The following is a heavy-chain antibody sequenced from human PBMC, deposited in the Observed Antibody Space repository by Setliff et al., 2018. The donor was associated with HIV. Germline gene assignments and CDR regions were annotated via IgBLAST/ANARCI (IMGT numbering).Heavy chain of an antibody. J-gene: IGHJ4*02. CDR2: IFISGIT. V-gene: IGHV4-4*08. Sequence: KASETLSLTCTVSGDSISSYYWTWIRQPPGKGLEWIGYIFISGITNYNPSLKSRVTISVDSSKNQFSLKLSSVTAADTAVYYCIIAYSSGWLAPMGFDSWGQGTLVTVSS. CDR1: GDSISSYY. D-gene: IGHD6-19*01. CDR3: IIAYSSGWLAPMGFDS.